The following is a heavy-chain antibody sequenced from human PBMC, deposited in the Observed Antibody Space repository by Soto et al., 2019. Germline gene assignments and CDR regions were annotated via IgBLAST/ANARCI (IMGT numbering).Heavy chain of an antibody. CDR1: GYSFTNYW. CDR3: ARSSGGSRNYYWIDP. Sequence: PGESLKISCKGSGYSFTNYWIGWVRQMPGKGLEWMGIIYPGDSDTRYSPSFQGQVTISADKSISTAYLQWSSLKASDTAMYYCARSSGGSRNYYWIDPWGQGTLVTVSS. D-gene: IGHD3-10*01. CDR2: IYPGDSDT. J-gene: IGHJ5*02. V-gene: IGHV5-51*01.